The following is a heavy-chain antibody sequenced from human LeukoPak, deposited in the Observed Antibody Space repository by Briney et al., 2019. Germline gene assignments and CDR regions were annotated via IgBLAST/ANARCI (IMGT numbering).Heavy chain of an antibody. CDR3: AKEMGHSPHSSGTYWSDGGVGLDY. Sequence: GGSLRLSCAASGFTFSNYAMSWGRQGPGKGLEWVSALSGSGGSTSYADSVKGRFTISRDNSKNKLYLPMNSLGAEDTAVYYCAKEMGHSPHSSGTYWSDGGVGLDYWGQGTLVTVSS. J-gene: IGHJ4*02. V-gene: IGHV3-23*01. D-gene: IGHD3-10*01. CDR2: LSGSGGST. CDR1: GFTFSNYA.